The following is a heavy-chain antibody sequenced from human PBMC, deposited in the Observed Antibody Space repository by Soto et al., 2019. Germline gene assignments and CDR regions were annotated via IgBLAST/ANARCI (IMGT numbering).Heavy chain of an antibody. V-gene: IGHV3-72*01. CDR1: GLTFSDRY. Sequence: GSLRLSCAASGLTFSDRYMDWVRQAPGKGLEWVGRIRKKTNSYTTEYAASVKGRFIISRDDSTNSLYLQMSSLKTEGTAVYYCTTVTTVDYYFDYWGQGTLVTVSS. CDR2: IRKKTNSYTT. CDR3: TTVTTVDYYFDY. D-gene: IGHD4-17*01. J-gene: IGHJ4*02.